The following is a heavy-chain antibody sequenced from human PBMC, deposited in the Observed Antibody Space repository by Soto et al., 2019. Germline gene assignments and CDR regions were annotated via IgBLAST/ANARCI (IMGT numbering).Heavy chain of an antibody. CDR3: ARERKSGYFDY. V-gene: IGHV3-33*01. Sequence: QVQLVESGGGVVQPGRSLRLSCAASGFTSSSYGMHWVRQAPGKGLEWVAVIWYDGSNKYYADSVKGRFTISRDNSKNTLYLQMNSLRAEDTAVYYCARERKSGYFDYWGQGTLVTVSS. CDR2: IWYDGSNK. D-gene: IGHD3-3*01. CDR1: GFTSSSYG. J-gene: IGHJ4*02.